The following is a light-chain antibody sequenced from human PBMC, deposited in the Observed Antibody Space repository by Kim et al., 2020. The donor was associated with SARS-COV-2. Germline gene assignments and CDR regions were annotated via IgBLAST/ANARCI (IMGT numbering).Light chain of an antibody. CDR3: CSYIGTSPMV. V-gene: IGLV2-11*03. CDR1: SSDIGGYNY. CDR2: DVS. Sequence: GQSVTISCPGTSSDIGGYNYVSWYQKYPGKAPKLMIYDVSKRPSGVPDRFSGSKSGNTASLTISGLQAEDEADYYCCSYIGTSPMVFGGGTKLTVL. J-gene: IGLJ2*01.